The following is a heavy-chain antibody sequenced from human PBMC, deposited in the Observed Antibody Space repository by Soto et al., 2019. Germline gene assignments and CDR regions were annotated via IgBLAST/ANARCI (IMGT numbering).Heavy chain of an antibody. CDR2: INPSGGST. Sequence: ASVKVSCKASGYTFTSYYMHWVRQAPGQGLEWMGIINPSGGSTSYAQKFQGRVTMTRDTSTSTVYMELSSLRSEDTAVYYCARATKRYCSGGSCYRYYFDYWGQGTLVTVSS. CDR3: ARATKRYCSGGSCYRYYFDY. J-gene: IGHJ4*02. CDR1: GYTFTSYY. D-gene: IGHD2-15*01. V-gene: IGHV1-46*03.